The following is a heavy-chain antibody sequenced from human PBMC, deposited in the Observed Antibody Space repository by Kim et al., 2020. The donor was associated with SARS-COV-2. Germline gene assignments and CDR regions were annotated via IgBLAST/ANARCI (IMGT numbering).Heavy chain of an antibody. J-gene: IGHJ6*02. CDR1: GFTFSSYW. CDR2: IKQDGSEK. V-gene: IGHV3-7*01. D-gene: IGHD3-22*01. Sequence: GGSLRLSCAASGFTFSSYWMSWVRQAPGKGLEWVANIKQDGSEKYYVDSVKGRFTISRDNAKNSLYLQMNSLRAEDTAVYYCARDQSGYQYYYYGMDVWGQGTTVTVSS. CDR3: ARDQSGYQYYYYGMDV.